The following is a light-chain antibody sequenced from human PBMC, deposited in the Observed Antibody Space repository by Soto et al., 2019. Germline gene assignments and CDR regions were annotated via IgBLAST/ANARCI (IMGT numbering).Light chain of an antibody. V-gene: IGLV1-47*01. CDR1: SSNIGSNY. CDR2: RNN. J-gene: IGLJ1*01. CDR3: AAWDDSLSGPGF. Sequence: VLTQPPSASGTPGQRVTISCSGSSSNIGSNYVYWYQQLPGTAPKLLIYRNNQRPSGVPDRFSGSKSGTSASLAISGLRSEDEADYYCAAWDDSLSGPGFFGTGTKVTVL.